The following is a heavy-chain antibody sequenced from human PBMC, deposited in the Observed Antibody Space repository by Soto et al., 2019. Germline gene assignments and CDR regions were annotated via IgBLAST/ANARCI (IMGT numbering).Heavy chain of an antibody. D-gene: IGHD6-6*01. J-gene: IGHJ6*02. Sequence: PGGSLRLSCAASGFTFSGSAMHWVRQASGKGLEWVGRIRSKANSYATAYAASVKGRFTISRDDSKNTAYLQMNSLKTEDTAVYYCTSRLPSFDYYYGMDVWGQGTTVTVSS. CDR3: TSRLPSFDYYYGMDV. CDR2: IRSKANSYAT. V-gene: IGHV3-73*01. CDR1: GFTFSGSA.